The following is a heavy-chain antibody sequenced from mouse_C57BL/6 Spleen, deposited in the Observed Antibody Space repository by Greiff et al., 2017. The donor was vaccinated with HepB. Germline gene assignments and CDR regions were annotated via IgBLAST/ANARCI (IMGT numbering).Heavy chain of an antibody. D-gene: IGHD3-2*02. J-gene: IGHJ3*01. Sequence: QVHVKQSGAELVRPGASVTLSCKASGYTFTDYEMHWVKQTPVHGLEWIGAIDPETGGTAYNQKFKGKAILTADKSSSTAYMELRSLTSEDSAVYYCTRPDSSGYVGWFAYWGQGTLVTVSA. CDR1: GYTFTDYE. CDR3: TRPDSSGYVGWFAY. CDR2: IDPETGGT. V-gene: IGHV1-15*01.